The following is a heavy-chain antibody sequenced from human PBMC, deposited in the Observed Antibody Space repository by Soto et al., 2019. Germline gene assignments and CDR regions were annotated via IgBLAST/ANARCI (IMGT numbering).Heavy chain of an antibody. CDR3: ARSCSGGSCHSAY. V-gene: IGHV1-18*04. Sequence: GASVKVSCKATGYRFTSYGINGVRQAPGQGLEWMGWISPYTGDTQYIQSPRGRVTMTTDTSTSTAYMELRSLTSDDTAMYYCARSCSGGSCHSAYWGQGTLVTVSS. D-gene: IGHD2-15*01. CDR2: ISPYTGDT. J-gene: IGHJ4*02. CDR1: GYRFTSYG.